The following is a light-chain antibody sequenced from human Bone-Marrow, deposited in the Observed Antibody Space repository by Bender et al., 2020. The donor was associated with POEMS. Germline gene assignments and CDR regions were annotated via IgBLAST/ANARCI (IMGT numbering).Light chain of an antibody. J-gene: IGLJ2*01. CDR2: EGT. CDR1: SSDVGGYNL. CDR3: CSYAGGTTPDVL. Sequence: QSALTQPASVSGSPGQSITISCTGTSSDVGGYNLVSWYQHHPDKAPKLLIYEGTKRPSGVSNRFSGSKSGNTASLTISGLQAEDEADYYCCSYAGGTTPDVLFGGGTKLTVL. V-gene: IGLV2-23*01.